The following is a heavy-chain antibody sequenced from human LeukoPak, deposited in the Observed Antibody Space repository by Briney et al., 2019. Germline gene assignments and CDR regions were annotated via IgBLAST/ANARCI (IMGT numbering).Heavy chain of an antibody. CDR2: INPNSGGT. CDR1: GYTFTGYY. V-gene: IGHV1-2*02. J-gene: IGHJ4*02. CDR3: ARDSPLTHTYYFDY. D-gene: IGHD3-9*01. Sequence: ASVKVSCKASGYTFTGYYMHWVRQAPGQGLEWMGWINPNSGGTNYAQKFQGRVTMTRDTSISTAYMELSRLRSDDTAVYYCARDSPLTHTYYFDYWGQGTLVTVSS.